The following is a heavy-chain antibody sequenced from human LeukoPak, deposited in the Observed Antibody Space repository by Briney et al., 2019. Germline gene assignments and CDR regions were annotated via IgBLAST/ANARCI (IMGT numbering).Heavy chain of an antibody. CDR2: ISTSGST. CDR3: ARGEIAAAGPFDY. V-gene: IGHV4-4*07. J-gene: IGHJ4*02. D-gene: IGHD6-13*01. CDR1: GGSISSYY. Sequence: SETLSLTCTVSGGSISSYYWSWIRQPAGKGPESIGHISTSGSTNYNPSLKSRVTISVDTSKNQFSLKLTSVTAADTAVYYCARGEIAAAGPFDYWGQGTLVTVSS.